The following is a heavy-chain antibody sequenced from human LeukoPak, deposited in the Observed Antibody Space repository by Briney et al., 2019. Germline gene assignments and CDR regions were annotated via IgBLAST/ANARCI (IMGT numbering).Heavy chain of an antibody. CDR1: GGSFSGYY. V-gene: IGHV4-34*01. CDR2: INHSGST. J-gene: IGHJ4*02. CDR3: ARGGYFDY. Sequence: PSETLSLTCAVYGGSFSGYYWSWIRQPPGRGLEWIGEINHSGSTNYNPSLKSRVTISVDTSKNQFSLKLSSVTAADAAVYYCARGGYFDYWGQGTLVTVSS.